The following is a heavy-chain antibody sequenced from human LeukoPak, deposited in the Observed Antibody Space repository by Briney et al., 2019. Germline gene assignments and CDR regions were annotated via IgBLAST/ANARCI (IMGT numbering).Heavy chain of an antibody. Sequence: SQTLSLTCTVSGGSISSGGYYWSWIRQHPGKGLEWIGYIYYSGSTYYNPSLKSRVTISVDTSKNQFSLKLSSVTAADTAVYYCARDWVFYGSEPRGWFDPWGQGTLVTVSS. CDR2: IYYSGST. D-gene: IGHD3-10*01. V-gene: IGHV4-31*03. J-gene: IGHJ5*02. CDR1: GGSISSGGYY. CDR3: ARDWVFYGSEPRGWFDP.